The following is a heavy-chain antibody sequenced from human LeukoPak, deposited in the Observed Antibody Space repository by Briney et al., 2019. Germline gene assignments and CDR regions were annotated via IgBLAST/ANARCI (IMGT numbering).Heavy chain of an antibody. V-gene: IGHV4-59*08. Sequence: PSETLSLTCTVSGGSIGTYYWSWIRQSPGKGLEWIGYIYVTGTRYNPYLQSRVTISVDRSRNQFFLKMSSVTAPDTAVYYCARHIGGGIEDMDVWGKGTKVIVSS. CDR3: ARHIGGGIEDMDV. CDR1: GGSIGTYY. CDR2: IYVTGT. D-gene: IGHD3-16*02. J-gene: IGHJ6*03.